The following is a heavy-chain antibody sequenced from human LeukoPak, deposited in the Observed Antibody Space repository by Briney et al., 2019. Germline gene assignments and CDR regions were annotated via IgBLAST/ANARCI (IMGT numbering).Heavy chain of an antibody. Sequence: PGGSLRLSCAASGNYWMHWVRQVPGKGLVWVSHINSDGSWTSYADSVKGRFTISKDNSKNTLYLQMNSLRAEDTAVYYCARDLGTDHFDYWGQGTLVTVSS. V-gene: IGHV3-74*01. D-gene: IGHD7-27*01. CDR3: ARDLGTDHFDY. J-gene: IGHJ4*02. CDR1: GNYW. CDR2: INSDGSWT.